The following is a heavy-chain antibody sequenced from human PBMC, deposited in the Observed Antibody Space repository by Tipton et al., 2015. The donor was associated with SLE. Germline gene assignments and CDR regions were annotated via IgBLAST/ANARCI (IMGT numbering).Heavy chain of an antibody. Sequence: SLRLSCAASGFTVSSNYMSWIRQAPGKGLEWVSYISSSGSTIYYADSVKGRFTISRDNAKNSLYLQMNSLRAEDTAVYYCARAEPSYGLDDYWGQGTLVTVSS. J-gene: IGHJ4*02. V-gene: IGHV3-11*04. D-gene: IGHD3/OR15-3a*01. CDR2: ISSSGSTI. CDR1: GFTVSSNY. CDR3: ARAEPSYGLDDY.